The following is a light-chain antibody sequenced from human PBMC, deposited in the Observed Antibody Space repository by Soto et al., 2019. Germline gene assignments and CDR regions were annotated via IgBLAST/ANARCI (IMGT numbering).Light chain of an antibody. V-gene: IGLV2-14*01. Sequence: LTQPASVSGSPGQSITISCTGTSSDVGGYNYVSWYQQHPGKAPKLMIYDVSNRPSGVSNRFSGSKSANTTSLTISGLQAEDEADYYCSSYTSSSTYVFGTGTKLTVL. J-gene: IGLJ1*01. CDR1: SSDVGGYNY. CDR2: DVS. CDR3: SSYTSSSTYV.